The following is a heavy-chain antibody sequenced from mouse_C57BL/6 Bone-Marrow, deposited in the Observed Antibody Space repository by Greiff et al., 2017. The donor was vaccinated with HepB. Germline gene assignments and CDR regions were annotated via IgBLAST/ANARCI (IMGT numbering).Heavy chain of an antibody. D-gene: IGHD2-3*01. CDR2: IYPGDGDT. CDR1: GYAFSSYW. Sequence: QVHVKQSGAELVKPGASVKISCKASGYAFSSYWMNWVKQRPGKGLEWIGQIYPGDGDTNYNGKFKGKATLTADKSSSTAYMQLSSLTSEDSAVYFCARYYDGYYMDYWGQGTSVTVSS. V-gene: IGHV1-80*01. CDR3: ARYYDGYYMDY. J-gene: IGHJ4*01.